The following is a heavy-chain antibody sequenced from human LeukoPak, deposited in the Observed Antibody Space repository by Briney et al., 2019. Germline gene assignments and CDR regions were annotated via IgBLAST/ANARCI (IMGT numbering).Heavy chain of an antibody. Sequence: GGSLRLSCAASGFTFDDYAMHWVRQAPGKGLEWVSGISWNSGSIGYADSVKGRFTISRDNAKNSLYLQMNSLRAEDMALYYCAKGVRVAGHSLYDRDDAFDIWGQGTMVTVSS. V-gene: IGHV3-9*03. D-gene: IGHD6-19*01. J-gene: IGHJ3*02. CDR1: GFTFDDYA. CDR3: AKGVRVAGHSLYDRDDAFDI. CDR2: ISWNSGSI.